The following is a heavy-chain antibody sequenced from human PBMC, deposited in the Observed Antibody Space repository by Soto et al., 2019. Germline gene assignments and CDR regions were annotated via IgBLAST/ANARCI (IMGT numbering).Heavy chain of an antibody. Sequence: QVQLVESGGGVVQPGRSLRLSCAASGFTFSSYAMHWVRQAPGEGLEWVAVISYDGSNKYYADSVKGRFTISRDNSKNTLYLQMNSLRAEDTAVYYCARDREIGYCSGGSCDGGYWGQGTLVTVSS. CDR1: GFTFSSYA. CDR3: ARDREIGYCSGGSCDGGY. V-gene: IGHV3-30-3*01. CDR2: ISYDGSNK. J-gene: IGHJ4*02. D-gene: IGHD2-15*01.